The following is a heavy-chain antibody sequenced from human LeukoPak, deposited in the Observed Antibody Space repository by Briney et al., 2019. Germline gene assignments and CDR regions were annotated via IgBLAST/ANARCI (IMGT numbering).Heavy chain of an antibody. CDR2: ISYDGSNK. V-gene: IGHV3-30*18. Sequence: GGSLRLSCAASGFTFSDYYMSWIRQAPGKGLEWVAVISYDGSNKYYADSVKGRFTISRDNSKNTLYLQMNSLRAEDTAVYYCAKDRGVFWSGYDYWGQGTLVTVSS. CDR3: AKDRGVFWSGYDY. CDR1: GFTFSDYY. J-gene: IGHJ4*02. D-gene: IGHD3-3*01.